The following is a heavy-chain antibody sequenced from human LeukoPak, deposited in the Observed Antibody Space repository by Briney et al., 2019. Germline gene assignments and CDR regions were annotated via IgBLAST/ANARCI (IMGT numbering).Heavy chain of an antibody. V-gene: IGHV3-23*01. Sequence: GGSLRLSCAASGFTFSTFAMNWVRQAPGKGLEWVSVITDSGGKTYYADSVKGRFIISRDNSQNTLYLQMNSLRVEDTAVYYCANRAWLDSWGQGTLVTVPS. J-gene: IGHJ4*02. CDR2: ITDSGGKT. CDR3: ANRAWLDS. CDR1: GFTFSTFA. D-gene: IGHD5-12*01.